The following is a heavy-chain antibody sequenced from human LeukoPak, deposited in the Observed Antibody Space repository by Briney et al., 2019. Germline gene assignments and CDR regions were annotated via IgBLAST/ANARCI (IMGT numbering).Heavy chain of an antibody. CDR1: GFTFSSYG. Sequence: PGRSLRLSCAASGFTFSSYGMHWVRQAPGKGLEWVAVIWYDGSNKYYADSVKGRFTISRDNSKNTLYLQMNSLRAEDTAVYYCAKTHDYSDYFDYWGQGTLVTVSS. J-gene: IGHJ4*02. CDR3: AKTHDYSDYFDY. D-gene: IGHD4-11*01. CDR2: IWYDGSNK. V-gene: IGHV3-33*06.